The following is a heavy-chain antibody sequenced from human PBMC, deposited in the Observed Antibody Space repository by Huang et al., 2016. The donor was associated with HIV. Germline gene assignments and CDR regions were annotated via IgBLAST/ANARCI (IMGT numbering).Heavy chain of an antibody. V-gene: IGHV4-39*01. CDR1: GGSISSSSYY. CDR2: IYYSGST. J-gene: IGHJ4*02. CDR3: ARRGGRKLGEIDN. Sequence: QLQLQESGPGLVKPSETLSLTCTVSGGSISSSSYYWGWLRQPPGKGLEWIGSIYYSGSTYYNPSLKSRVTISVDTSKNQFSLKLSSVTAADTAVYYCARRGGRKLGEIDNWGQGTLVTVSS. D-gene: IGHD2-15*01.